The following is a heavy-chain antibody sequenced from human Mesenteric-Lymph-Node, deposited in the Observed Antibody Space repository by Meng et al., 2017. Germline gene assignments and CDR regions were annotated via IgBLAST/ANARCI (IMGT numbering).Heavy chain of an antibody. Sequence: GGSLRLSCEASGFTFSCCSISWVRQAPGKGLEWVSVVGIDGVTTYYADSVKGRFTISRDNSKSTLYLQINSLRAEDTAIYYCAKIDHCSSTSCYRGSAVDYWGQGTLVTVSS. CDR1: GFTFSCCS. CDR2: VGIDGVTT. J-gene: IGHJ4*02. CDR3: AKIDHCSSTSCYRGSAVDY. V-gene: IGHV3-23*01. D-gene: IGHD2-2*02.